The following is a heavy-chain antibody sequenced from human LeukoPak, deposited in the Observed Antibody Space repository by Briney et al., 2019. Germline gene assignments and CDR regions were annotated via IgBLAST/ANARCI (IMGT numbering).Heavy chain of an antibody. J-gene: IGHJ4*02. Sequence: GGSLRLSCAASGFTFSTYWMSWVRQAPGKGLEWVANIQQDGIKKYYVDSVKGRFAISRDNAKNSLYLQMNSLRAEDTAVYYCAKESHREGYYFDYWGQGTLVTVSS. CDR1: GFTFSTYW. V-gene: IGHV3-7*03. CDR2: IQQDGIKK. CDR3: AKESHREGYYFDY.